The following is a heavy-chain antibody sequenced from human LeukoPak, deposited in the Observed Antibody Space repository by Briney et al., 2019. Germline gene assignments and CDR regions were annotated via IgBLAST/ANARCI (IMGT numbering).Heavy chain of an antibody. CDR3: ARGYCSGGSCYRPFDY. CDR2: LNSDGSST. Sequence: GGCLRLSCAASGFTFSSYWMHWVRPAPGKGLVWVSRLNSDGSSTSYADSVKGRFTSSRDNAENTLYLQMNSLRAEDTAVYYCARGYCSGGSCYRPFDYWGQGTLVTVSS. CDR1: GFTFSSYW. D-gene: IGHD2-15*01. V-gene: IGHV3-74*01. J-gene: IGHJ4*02.